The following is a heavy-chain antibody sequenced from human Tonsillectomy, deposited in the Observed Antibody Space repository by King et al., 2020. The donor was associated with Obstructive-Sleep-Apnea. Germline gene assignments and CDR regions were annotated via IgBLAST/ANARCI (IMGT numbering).Heavy chain of an antibody. J-gene: IGHJ6*02. V-gene: IGHV3-23*04. CDR3: ANGLGGQWLVTGGMDV. D-gene: IGHD6-19*01. CDR2: ISGSGGST. CDR1: GFTFSSYA. Sequence: QLVQSGGGLVQPGGSLRLSCAASGFTFSSYAMSWVRQAPGKRLEWVSAISGSGGSTYYADSVKGRFTISRDNSKNTLYLQMNSLRAEDTAVYYCANGLGGQWLVTGGMDVWGQGTTVTVSS.